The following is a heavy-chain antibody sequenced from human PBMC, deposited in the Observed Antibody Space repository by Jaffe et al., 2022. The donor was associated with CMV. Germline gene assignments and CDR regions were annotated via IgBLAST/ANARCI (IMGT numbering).Heavy chain of an antibody. CDR1: GGTSNIYS. J-gene: IGHJ5*02. D-gene: IGHD3-3*01. CDR2: IIPIVGTA. Sequence: QVQLVQSGPQVKRPGSSAKVSCKASGGTSNIYSISWVRQAPGQGLEWMGGIIPIVGTANYAQKFQGRVTVTADESTNTVYMEVSSLRSEDTAIYYCARRARGFGALNWFDPWGQGTLVTVSS. CDR3: ARRARGFGALNWFDP. V-gene: IGHV1-69*01.